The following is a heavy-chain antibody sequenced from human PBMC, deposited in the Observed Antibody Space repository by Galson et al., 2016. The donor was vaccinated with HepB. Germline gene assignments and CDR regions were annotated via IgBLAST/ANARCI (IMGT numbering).Heavy chain of an antibody. J-gene: IGHJ5*02. D-gene: IGHD2-15*01. CDR3: GTESYLKGHSIVVAAPSQT. V-gene: IGHV3-53*01. CDR1: GLTVDRAY. Sequence: FLRLPRGFWGLTVDRAYLGRVGLAGGQGLEWVSVIYSGGGTYYADSVQGRFTISRDNSKNTVFLEMNSLRAEDTAVYYCGTESYLKGHSIVVAAPSQTWGRGTLVTVSS. CDR2: IYSGGGT.